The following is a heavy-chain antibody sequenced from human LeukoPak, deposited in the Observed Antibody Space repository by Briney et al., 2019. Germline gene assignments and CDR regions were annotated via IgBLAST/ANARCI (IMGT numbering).Heavy chain of an antibody. V-gene: IGHV3-74*01. CDR1: GFTFRSYW. D-gene: IGHD1-14*01. CDR3: ARGGPDHAFDV. Sequence: GGSLRLSCAASGFTFRSYWMYWVRQVPGKGLEYVSRIDNDGSGTPYAGSVKGRFTISRDNGNNGVFLQMNSLRAEDTAMYYCARGGPDHAFDVWGQGTMVTVSS. CDR2: IDNDGSGT. J-gene: IGHJ3*01.